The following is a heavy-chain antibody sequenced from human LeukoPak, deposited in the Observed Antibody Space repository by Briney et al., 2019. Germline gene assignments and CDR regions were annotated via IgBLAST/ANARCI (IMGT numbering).Heavy chain of an antibody. D-gene: IGHD3-22*01. Sequence: SETLSLTCTVSGDSISSGDYYWSWIRQPPGKGLEWIGEINHSGSTNYNPSLKSRVTISVDTSKNQFSLKLSSVTAADTAVYYCARLAPLYYYDSSGLDYWGQGTLVTVSS. CDR3: ARLAPLYYYDSSGLDY. CDR1: GDSISSGDYY. CDR2: INHSGST. J-gene: IGHJ4*02. V-gene: IGHV4-39*07.